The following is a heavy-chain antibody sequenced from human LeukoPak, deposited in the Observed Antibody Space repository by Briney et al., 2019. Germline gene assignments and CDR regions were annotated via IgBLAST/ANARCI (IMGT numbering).Heavy chain of an antibody. V-gene: IGHV3-23*01. CDR2: ISGSGGST. CDR1: GFTFSSYA. CDR3: AKDPLSSDILTGYYDY. J-gene: IGHJ4*02. Sequence: PGGSLRLSCAASGFTFSSYAMSWVRQAPGKGLEWVSAISGSGGSTCYADSVKGRFTISRDNSKNTLYLQMNSLRAEDTAVYYCAKDPLSSDILTGYYDYWGQGTLVTVSS. D-gene: IGHD3-9*01.